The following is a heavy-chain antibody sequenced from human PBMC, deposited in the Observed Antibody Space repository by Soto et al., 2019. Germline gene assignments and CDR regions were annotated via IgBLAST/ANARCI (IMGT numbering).Heavy chain of an antibody. CDR1: GFTFSTYG. CDR2: IQYHGINK. CDR3: ARGLDYDSSGYYLDF. V-gene: IGHV3-30*02. Sequence: GGSLRLSCAASGFTFSTYGMHWVRQAPGKGLEWVAFIQYHGINKDYADSVKGRFTISRDNSRNALYLQMNSLRAEDTAVYYCARGLDYDSSGYYLDFWGQGALVTVSS. J-gene: IGHJ4*02. D-gene: IGHD3-22*01.